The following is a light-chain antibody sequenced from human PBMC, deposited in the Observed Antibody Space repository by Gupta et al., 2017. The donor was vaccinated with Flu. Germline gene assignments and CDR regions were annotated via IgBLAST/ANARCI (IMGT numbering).Light chain of an antibody. CDR2: VAS. Sequence: GTLALSPRVTATPSCRASQNIRDNYLAWYQQKPGQSPRLLIYVASTRATGIPDRFSGSGSGTDFTLTISRLEPEDFAVYYCQQASHLFYTFGQGTKLAIK. CDR3: QQASHLFYT. V-gene: IGKV3-20*01. J-gene: IGKJ2*01. CDR1: QNIRDNY.